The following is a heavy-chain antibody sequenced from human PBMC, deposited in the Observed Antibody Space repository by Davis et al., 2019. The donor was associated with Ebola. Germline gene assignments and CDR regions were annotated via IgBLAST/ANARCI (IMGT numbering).Heavy chain of an antibody. CDR1: GYSFTSYW. D-gene: IGHD3-3*01. Sequence: GESLKISCKGSGYSFTSYWIGWVRQMPGKGLEWMGIIYPGDSDTRYSPSFQGQVTISADKSISTAYLQWSSLKASDTAMYYCARHHYYDFWSGYYPDFDYWGQGTLVTVSS. CDR3: ARHHYYDFWSGYYPDFDY. J-gene: IGHJ4*02. CDR2: IYPGDSDT. V-gene: IGHV5-51*01.